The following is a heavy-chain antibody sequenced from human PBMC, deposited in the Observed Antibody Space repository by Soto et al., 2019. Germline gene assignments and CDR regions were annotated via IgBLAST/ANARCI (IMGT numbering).Heavy chain of an antibody. V-gene: IGHV1-46*01. CDR2: INPSGATT. Sequence: ASVKVSCKASGYTFTSYYVHWVRQAPGQGLEWMGIINPSGATTTYAQNFQGRVAMTRDTSTSTVYMELSSLRSEDTAVYYCARRDCFSSSCYFKYWGQGTLVTVSS. J-gene: IGHJ4*02. CDR1: GYTFTSYY. D-gene: IGHD2-2*01. CDR3: ARRDCFSSSCYFKY.